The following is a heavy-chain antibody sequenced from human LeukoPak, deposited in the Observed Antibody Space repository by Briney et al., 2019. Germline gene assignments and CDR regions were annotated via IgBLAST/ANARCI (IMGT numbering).Heavy chain of an antibody. Sequence: GESLKISCKGSGYSFTSYRISWVRQMPGKGLEWMGRIDPSDSYTNYSPSFQGHVTISADKSISTAYLQWSSLKASDTAMYYCARRGSDWSYWFDPWGQGTLVTVSS. J-gene: IGHJ5*02. CDR1: GYSFTSYR. D-gene: IGHD1-1*01. CDR2: IDPSDSYT. CDR3: ARRGSDWSYWFDP. V-gene: IGHV5-10-1*01.